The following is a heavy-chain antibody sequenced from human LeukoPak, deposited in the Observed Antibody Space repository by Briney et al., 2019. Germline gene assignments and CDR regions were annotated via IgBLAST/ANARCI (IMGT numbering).Heavy chain of an antibody. J-gene: IGHJ4*02. CDR2: IYYSGST. D-gene: IGHD2-2*01. CDR1: GGSISSGDYD. Sequence: PSETLSLTCTVSGGSISSGDYDWSWIRQPPGKGLEWIGYIYYSGSTYYNPSLKSRVTISVDTSKNQFSLKLSSVTAADTAVYYCARVYCSSTSCYHFDYWGQGTLVTVSS. CDR3: ARVYCSSTSCYHFDY. V-gene: IGHV4-30-4*01.